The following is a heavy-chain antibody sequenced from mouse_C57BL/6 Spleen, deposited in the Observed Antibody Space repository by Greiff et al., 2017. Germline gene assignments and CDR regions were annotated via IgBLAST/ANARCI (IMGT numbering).Heavy chain of an antibody. CDR2: IFPGSGST. CDR1: GYTFTGYW. CDR3: ARQQLRRRWYYFDD. D-gene: IGHD3-2*02. V-gene: IGHV1-9*01. Sequence: QVQLQQSGAELMKPGASVKLSCKASGYTFTGYWIEWVKQRPGHGLEWIGEIFPGSGSTNYNEKFKGKATFTADTSYNTAYMQLSSLTTEDSAIYYCARQQLRRRWYYFDDWGQGTTLTVSS. J-gene: IGHJ2*01.